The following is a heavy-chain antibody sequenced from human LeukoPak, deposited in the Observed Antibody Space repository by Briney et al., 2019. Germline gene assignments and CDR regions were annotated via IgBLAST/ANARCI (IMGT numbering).Heavy chain of an antibody. CDR2: ISGSGGST. Sequence: HAGGSLRLSCAASGFTFSSYGMSWVRQAPGKGLEWVSAISGSGGSTYYADSVKGRFTISRDNSKNTLYLQMNSLRAEDTAVYYCARGYCSGGSCYFDYWGQGTLVTVSS. CDR3: ARGYCSGGSCYFDY. CDR1: GFTFSSYG. D-gene: IGHD2-15*01. V-gene: IGHV3-23*01. J-gene: IGHJ4*02.